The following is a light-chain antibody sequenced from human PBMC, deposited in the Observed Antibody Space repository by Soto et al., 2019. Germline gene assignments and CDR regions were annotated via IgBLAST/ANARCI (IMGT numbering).Light chain of an antibody. CDR1: RSDVGDFNS. CDR2: EVS. V-gene: IGLV2-14*01. J-gene: IGLJ3*02. CDR3: SYYTISGV. Sequence: QSVLTQPASVSGSPGQSITISCTGPRSDVGDFNSVSWYQHHPGKAPKLIIYEVSTRPLGVSDRFSASKSGNTASLTISGLQPDDEADYYCSYYTISGVFGGGTKVTVL.